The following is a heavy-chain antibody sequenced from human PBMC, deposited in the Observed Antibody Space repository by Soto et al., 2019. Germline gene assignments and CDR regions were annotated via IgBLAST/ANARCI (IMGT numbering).Heavy chain of an antibody. J-gene: IGHJ5*02. CDR2: IIPIFGTA. CDR3: ARDLNEIAATNWFDP. D-gene: IGHD6-6*01. CDR1: GCTFSSYA. Sequence: ASVKVSCKASGCTFSSYAISWVRQAPGQGLEWMGGIIPIFGTANYAQKFQGRVTITADESTSTAYMELSSLRSEDTAVYYCARDLNEIAATNWFDPWGQGTLVTVSS. V-gene: IGHV1-69*13.